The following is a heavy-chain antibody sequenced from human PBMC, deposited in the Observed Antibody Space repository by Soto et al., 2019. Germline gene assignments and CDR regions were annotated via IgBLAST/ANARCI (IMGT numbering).Heavy chain of an antibody. CDR2: IIPIFETT. CDR1: GGTFNYYA. D-gene: IGHD3-22*01. CDR3: ARRHRAHYYDNTGYYFDY. Sequence: QVQLVQSGAEMKKPGSSVKVSCKASGGTFNYYALSWVRQASGQGLEWMGGIIPIFETTHYAQKFQGRVTITADESTSTAYMELSSLRSEDTAVYYCARRHRAHYYDNTGYYFDYWGQGTLVAVSS. J-gene: IGHJ4*02. V-gene: IGHV1-69*01.